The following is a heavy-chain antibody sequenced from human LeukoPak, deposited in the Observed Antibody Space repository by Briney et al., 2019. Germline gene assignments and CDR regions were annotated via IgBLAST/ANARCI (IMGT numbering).Heavy chain of an antibody. CDR2: ISYDGSNK. CDR3: AREAAY. J-gene: IGHJ4*02. Sequence: GGSLRLSCAASGFTFSSYAMHWVRQAPGKGLEWVAVISYDGSNKYYADSVKSRFTISRDNSKNTLYLQMNSLRAEDTAVYYCAREAAYWGQGTLVTVSS. D-gene: IGHD6-25*01. V-gene: IGHV3-30-3*01. CDR1: GFTFSSYA.